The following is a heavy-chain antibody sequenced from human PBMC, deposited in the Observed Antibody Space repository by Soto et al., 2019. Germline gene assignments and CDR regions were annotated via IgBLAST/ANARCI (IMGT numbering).Heavy chain of an antibody. CDR2: ISYSGRT. CDR1: AGSISTINYY. Sequence: QVQLQESGPGLVRPSQTLSLTCTVSAGSISTINYYWSWIRQHPEKGLEWIGYISYSGRTFYHSSLKGRVTISLDTSKKQFSLTLTSVTAADTAVYYCARSAQWDGFDPWGQGTMVTVSS. V-gene: IGHV4-31*03. CDR3: ARSAQWDGFDP. J-gene: IGHJ3*01. D-gene: IGHD2-8*01.